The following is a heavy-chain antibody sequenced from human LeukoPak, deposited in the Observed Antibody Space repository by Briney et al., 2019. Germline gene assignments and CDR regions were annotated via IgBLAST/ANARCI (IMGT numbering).Heavy chain of an antibody. CDR1: GSTFDDYA. D-gene: IGHD6-6*01. Sequence: PGGSLRLSCAASGSTFDDYAMHWVRQAPGKGLEWVSGISWNSGSIGYADSVKGRFTISRDNAKNSLYLQMNSLRAEDTALYYCAKGIAARPDYGMDVWGQGTTVTVSS. CDR2: ISWNSGSI. J-gene: IGHJ6*02. V-gene: IGHV3-9*01. CDR3: AKGIAARPDYGMDV.